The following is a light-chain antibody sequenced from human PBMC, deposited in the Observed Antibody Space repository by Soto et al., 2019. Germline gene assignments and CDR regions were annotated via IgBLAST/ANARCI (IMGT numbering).Light chain of an antibody. CDR2: DVS. J-gene: IGLJ1*01. V-gene: IGLV2-14*03. CDR1: SSDVDAYNF. CDR3: TSYTTSSTYV. Sequence: SVLTQAASVSGSPGQSIAISCTGTSSDVDAYNFVSWYQHHPGKAPKLMIFDVSNRPSGVSNRFSGSKSGNTASLTISGLQAEDEADYYCTSYTTSSTYVFGTG.